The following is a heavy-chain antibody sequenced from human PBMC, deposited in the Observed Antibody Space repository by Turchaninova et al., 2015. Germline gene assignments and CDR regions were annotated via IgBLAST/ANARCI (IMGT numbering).Heavy chain of an antibody. CDR1: VGPRRRSSYY. V-gene: IGHV4-39*01. CDR3: AASVSYCSGGSCYDWYFDL. J-gene: IGHJ2*01. Sequence: QLQLQEAGPGLVRPSAPLSLPGPAPVGPRRRSSYYWGWIRQPPGKVLEWIGRMYYSGSTYDNPSLKSRVTISVDTSKNQFSLKLSSVTAADTAVYYCAASVSYCSGGSCYDWYFDLWGRGTLVIVSS. CDR2: MYYSGST. D-gene: IGHD2-15*01.